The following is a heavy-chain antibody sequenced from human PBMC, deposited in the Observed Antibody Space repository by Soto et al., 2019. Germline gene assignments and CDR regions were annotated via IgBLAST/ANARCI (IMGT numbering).Heavy chain of an antibody. CDR2: ISAYNGNT. J-gene: IGHJ4*02. D-gene: IGHD6-19*01. CDR1: GYTFTSYG. CDR3: ARDAAVGLFDY. V-gene: IGHV1-18*01. Sequence: QVQLVQSGAEVKKPGASVKVSCKASGYTFTSYGISWVRQAPGQGLEWMGWISAYNGNTKYAQKLQGRITMTKDTSKSAAYMEVRRLGSDDTAVYYCARDAAVGLFDYWGQGTLVTVSS.